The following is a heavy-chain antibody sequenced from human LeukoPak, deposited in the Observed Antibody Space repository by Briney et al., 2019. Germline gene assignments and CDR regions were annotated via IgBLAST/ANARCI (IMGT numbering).Heavy chain of an antibody. CDR3: ARGLDTAMVSYYFDY. V-gene: IGHV3-48*01. J-gene: IGHJ4*02. D-gene: IGHD5-18*01. Sequence: GGSLRLSCAASGFTFSSYSMNWVRQAPGKGLEWVSYISSSSSNIYYEDSVKGRFTISRDNAKNSLYLQMNSLRAEDTAVYYCARGLDTAMVSYYFDYWGQGTLVTVSS. CDR2: ISSSSSNI. CDR1: GFTFSSYS.